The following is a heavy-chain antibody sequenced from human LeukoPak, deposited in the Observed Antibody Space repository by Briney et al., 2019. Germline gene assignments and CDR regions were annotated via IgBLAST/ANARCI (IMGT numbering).Heavy chain of an antibody. D-gene: IGHD3-10*01. Sequence: GGSLRLSCAASGFSFSSYAMSWVRQAPGKGLEWVSYIGSSGSVIHYADSVKGRFTISRDNAKNSLYLQMNSLRDEDTAVYYCARDEGFAYWGQGTLVTVSS. CDR2: IGSSGSVI. CDR3: ARDEGFAY. CDR1: GFSFSSYA. J-gene: IGHJ4*02. V-gene: IGHV3-48*02.